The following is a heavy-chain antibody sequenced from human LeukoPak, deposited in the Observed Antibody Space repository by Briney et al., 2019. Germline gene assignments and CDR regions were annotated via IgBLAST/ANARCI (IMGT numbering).Heavy chain of an antibody. Sequence: GGSLRPSCAASGFTFSSYSMNWVRQAPGKGLEWVSSISSSSSYIYYADSVKGRFTISRDNAKNSLYLQMNSLRAEDTAVYYCARGRRIAAAGLYYFDYWGQGTLVTVSS. V-gene: IGHV3-21*01. CDR3: ARGRRIAAAGLYYFDY. CDR2: ISSSSSYI. J-gene: IGHJ4*02. D-gene: IGHD6-13*01. CDR1: GFTFSSYS.